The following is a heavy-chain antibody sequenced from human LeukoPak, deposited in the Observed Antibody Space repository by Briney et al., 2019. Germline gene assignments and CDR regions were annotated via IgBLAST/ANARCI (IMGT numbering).Heavy chain of an antibody. D-gene: IGHD3-22*01. CDR2: IYSGGST. CDR1: GFTVSSNY. Sequence: GGSLRLSCAASGFTVSSNYMSWVRQAPGKGLERVSVIYSGGSTYYADSVKGRFTISRDNSKNTLYLQMNSLRAEDTAVYYCARNSGYYDVDFGYWGQGTLVTVSS. CDR3: ARNSGYYDVDFGY. J-gene: IGHJ4*02. V-gene: IGHV3-66*01.